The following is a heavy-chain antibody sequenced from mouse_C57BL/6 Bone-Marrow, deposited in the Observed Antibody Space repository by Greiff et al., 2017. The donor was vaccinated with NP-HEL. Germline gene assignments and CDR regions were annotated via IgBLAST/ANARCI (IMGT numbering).Heavy chain of an antibody. D-gene: IGHD2-3*01. CDR2: INPGSGGT. Sequence: QVQLKQSGAELVRPGTSVKVSCKASGYAFTNYLIEWVKQRPGQGLEWIGVINPGSGGTNYNEKFKGKATLTADKSSSTAYMQLSSLTSEDSAVYFCARAYDGYYGYWGQGTTLTVSS. V-gene: IGHV1-54*01. J-gene: IGHJ2*01. CDR1: GYAFTNYL. CDR3: ARAYDGYYGY.